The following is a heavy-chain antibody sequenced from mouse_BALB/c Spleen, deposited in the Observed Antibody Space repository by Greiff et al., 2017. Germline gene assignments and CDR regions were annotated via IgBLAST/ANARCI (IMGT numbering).Heavy chain of an antibody. J-gene: IGHJ2*01. CDR3: ARGGFITTSLDY. D-gene: IGHD1-2*01. Sequence: QVQLQQSGPGLVAPSQSLSITCTVSGFSLTGYGVNWVRQPPGKGLEWLGMIWGDGSTDYNSALKSRLSISKDNSKSQVFLKMNSLQTDDTARYYCARGGFITTSLDYWGQGTTLTVSS. CDR2: IWGDGST. CDR1: GFSLTGYG. V-gene: IGHV2-6-7*01.